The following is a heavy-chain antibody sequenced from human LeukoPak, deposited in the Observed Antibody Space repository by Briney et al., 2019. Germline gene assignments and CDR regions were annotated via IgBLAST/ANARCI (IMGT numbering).Heavy chain of an antibody. CDR1: GVTIFSFY. V-gene: IGHV4-59*12. Sequence: SETMSLTCTVSGVTIFSFYWNWVLQAPGRGLEWIGYVHYSGTSNYNPSLKSRVTISVDTSKSQFSLKLTSATAADTAVYYCATGRSIRYFDYWGQGALLTVSS. J-gene: IGHJ4*01. CDR3: ATGRSIRYFDY. CDR2: VHYSGTS. D-gene: IGHD3-9*01.